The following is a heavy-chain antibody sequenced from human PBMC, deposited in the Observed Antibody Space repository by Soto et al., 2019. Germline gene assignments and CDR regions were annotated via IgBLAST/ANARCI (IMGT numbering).Heavy chain of an antibody. Sequence: PGGSLRLSCGASGFTFSSYAMSWVRQAPGKGLEWVSAISGSGGSTYYADSVKGRFTISRDNSKNTLYLQMNSLRAEDTAVYYCANPMHYCSGGSCYPHFWGQGTLVTVSS. J-gene: IGHJ4*02. D-gene: IGHD2-15*01. CDR1: GFTFSSYA. CDR3: ANPMHYCSGGSCYPHF. V-gene: IGHV3-23*01. CDR2: ISGSGGST.